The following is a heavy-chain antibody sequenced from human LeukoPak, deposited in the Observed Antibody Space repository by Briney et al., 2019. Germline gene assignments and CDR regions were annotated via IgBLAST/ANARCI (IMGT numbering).Heavy chain of an antibody. J-gene: IGHJ4*02. CDR1: GGSISSYY. CDR2: IYNSGST. V-gene: IGHV4-59*01. CDR3: ARRPTVTTFFDY. Sequence: SETLSLTCTVSGGSISSYYCSWTRQPPGKGLEWIGYIYNSGSTNYNPSLKSRVTISVDRSKNQFSLKLSSVTAADTAVYYCARRPTVTTFFDYWGQGTLVTVSS. D-gene: IGHD4-17*01.